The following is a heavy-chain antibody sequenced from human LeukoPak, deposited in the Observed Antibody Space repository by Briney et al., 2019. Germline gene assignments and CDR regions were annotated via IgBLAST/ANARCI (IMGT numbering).Heavy chain of an antibody. CDR3: ARGISGRDDYFYGMDV. Sequence: GGSLRLSCAAPGVTFSGYSVNWVRQAPGKGLEWVSLIYIGDSTYYADSVRGRFTISRDNSKNTLYLQMNSLRAEDTAVYYCARGISGRDDYFYGMDVWGQGTTVTVSS. CDR2: IYIGDST. J-gene: IGHJ6*02. CDR1: GVTFSGYS. D-gene: IGHD1-26*01. V-gene: IGHV3-53*01.